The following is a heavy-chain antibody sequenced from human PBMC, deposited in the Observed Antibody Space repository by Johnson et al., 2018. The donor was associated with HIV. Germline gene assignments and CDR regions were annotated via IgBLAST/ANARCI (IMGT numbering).Heavy chain of an antibody. CDR1: GFSFSNYA. D-gene: IGHD6-19*01. V-gene: IGHV3-30-3*01. CDR2: ISNDCNSK. Sequence: QVQLVESGGGVVQPGRSLRLSCAASGFSFSNYAMHWVRQAPGKGLAWVAVISNDCNSKYYTESLKGRITISRDNSMNTLYLQMNSLRPEDTAVYYCASLGYTSGWIVSDDGFDVWGQGTLVTVSS. J-gene: IGHJ3*01. CDR3: ASLGYTSGWIVSDDGFDV.